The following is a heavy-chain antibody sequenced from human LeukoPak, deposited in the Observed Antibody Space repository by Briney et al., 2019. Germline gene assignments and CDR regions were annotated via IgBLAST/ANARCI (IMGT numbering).Heavy chain of an antibody. V-gene: IGHV3-23*01. CDR3: AKDLSPGPD. J-gene: IGHJ4*02. CDR2: IIGSGLTT. CDR1: GFTFSSYS. Sequence: GGSLRLSCAASGFTFSSYSMNWVRQAPGKGLKWVSAIIGSGLTTYYTDSVKGRFTISRDNSKNTLYLQMNSLRAEDTAVYYCAKDLSPGPDWGQGTLVTVSS.